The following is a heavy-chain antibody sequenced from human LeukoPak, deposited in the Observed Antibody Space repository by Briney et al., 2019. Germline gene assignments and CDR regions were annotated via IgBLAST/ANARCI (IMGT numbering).Heavy chain of an antibody. CDR1: GFTFSSYG. D-gene: IGHD3-16*01. CDR3: ARDDALGDNALDI. CDR2: ILNDGSQE. V-gene: IGHV3-33*01. Sequence: PGRSLSLSCAASGFTFSSYGMHWVRQAPGKGLEWEAVILNDGSQEKYADFVKGRFTISKDNSKNTLFLQMNSLRAEDTAVYYCARDDALGDNALDIWGQGTMVTVSS. J-gene: IGHJ3*02.